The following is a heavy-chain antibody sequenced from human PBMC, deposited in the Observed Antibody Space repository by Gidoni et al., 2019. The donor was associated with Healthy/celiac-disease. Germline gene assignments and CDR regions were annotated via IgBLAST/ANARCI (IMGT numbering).Heavy chain of an antibody. CDR3: ARFSSSYGSNY. CDR2: ISYDGSNK. Sequence: QVRLVESGGGVVKPGRSGSLSCADPVFTFSGYAMPWVLQGPGKGLEWVAVISYDGSNKYCADSVKGRFTISRDNSKSTLYLQMNSLRAGDTAVYYCARFSSSYGSNYWGQGTLVTVSS. D-gene: IGHD6-6*01. J-gene: IGHJ4*02. V-gene: IGHV3-30-3*01. CDR1: VFTFSGYA.